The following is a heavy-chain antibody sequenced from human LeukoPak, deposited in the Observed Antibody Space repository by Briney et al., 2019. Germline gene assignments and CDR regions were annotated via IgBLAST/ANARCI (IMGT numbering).Heavy chain of an antibody. D-gene: IGHD1-26*01. V-gene: IGHV3-23*01. J-gene: IGHJ4*02. CDR3: AKGGKWDVTPFDY. CDR1: GGSISSGGYY. CDR2: ISGGGGST. Sequence: ETLSLTCTVSGGSISSGGYYWSWIRQAPGKGLEWVSTISGGGGSTYYADSVKGRFTISRDNSKNTLYLQVNSLRAEDTAVYYCAKGGKWDVTPFDYWGQGTLVTVSS.